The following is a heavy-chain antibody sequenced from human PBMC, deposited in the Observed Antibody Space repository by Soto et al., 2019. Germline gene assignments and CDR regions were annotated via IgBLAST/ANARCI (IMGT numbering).Heavy chain of an antibody. CDR3: ASDEGFRTTVTTGGIDY. J-gene: IGHJ4*02. CDR2: IWYDGSNK. Sequence: VPLVESGGGVVQPGRSLRLSCAASGFTFNNYGMHWVRQAPGKGLEWVAVIWYDGSNKYYADSVKGRFTISRDNSKNTLYLQMNSLRAEDTAVYYCASDEGFRTTVTTGGIDYWGQGTLVTVSS. V-gene: IGHV3-33*01. CDR1: GFTFNNYG. D-gene: IGHD4-4*01.